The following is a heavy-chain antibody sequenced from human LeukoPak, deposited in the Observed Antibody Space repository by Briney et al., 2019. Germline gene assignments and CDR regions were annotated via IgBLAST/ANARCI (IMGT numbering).Heavy chain of an antibody. CDR1: GGSISSYY. CDR3: ARDNGANYFDP. CDR2: IYYSGST. V-gene: IGHV4-59*12. J-gene: IGHJ5*02. D-gene: IGHD4/OR15-4a*01. Sequence: PSETLSLTCTVSGGSISSYYWSWIRQPPGKGLEWIGYIYYSGSTNYNPSLKSRVTISVDTSKNQFSLKLSSVTAADTAVYYCARDNGANYFDPWGQGTLVTVPS.